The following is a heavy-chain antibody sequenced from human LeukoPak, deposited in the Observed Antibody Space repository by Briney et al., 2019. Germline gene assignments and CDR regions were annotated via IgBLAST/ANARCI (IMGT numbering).Heavy chain of an antibody. J-gene: IGHJ4*02. CDR2: ISGSGGST. CDR1: GFTFSSYA. V-gene: IGHV3-23*01. CDR3: AKVRGSSSWKRKYYFDY. Sequence: GGSLRLSCAASGFTFSSYAMSWVRQAPGKRLEWVSAISGSGGSTYYADSVKGRFTISRDNSKNTLYLQMNSLRAEDTAVYYCAKVRGSSSWKRKYYFDYWGQGTLVTVSS. D-gene: IGHD6-13*01.